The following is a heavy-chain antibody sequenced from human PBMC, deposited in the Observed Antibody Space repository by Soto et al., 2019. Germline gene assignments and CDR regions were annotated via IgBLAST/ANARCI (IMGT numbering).Heavy chain of an antibody. J-gene: IGHJ4*02. D-gene: IGHD2-8*02. CDR1: GASLSSGSYY. CDR2: FYYTGTT. V-gene: IGHV4-61*01. Sequence: LSLTCTVSGASLSSGSYYWSWIRQPPGKGLEWIGYFYYTGTTKYNPSLESRVTISADTSKNQFSLNLTSVTAADTAVYYCARISYWVKDYWGQGALVTVSA. CDR3: ARISYWVKDY.